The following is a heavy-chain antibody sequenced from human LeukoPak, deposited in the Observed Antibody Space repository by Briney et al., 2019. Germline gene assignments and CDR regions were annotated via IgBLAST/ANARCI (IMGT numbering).Heavy chain of an antibody. J-gene: IGHJ3*02. Sequence: GGSLRLSCAASGFTFSSYAMSWVRQAPGKGLEWVSAISGSGGSTYYADSVKGRFTISRDNSKNTLYLQMNSLRAEDTAVYYCARDQGGYDLGDAFDIWGQGTMVTVSS. D-gene: IGHD5-12*01. V-gene: IGHV3-23*01. CDR3: ARDQGGYDLGDAFDI. CDR1: GFTFSSYA. CDR2: ISGSGGST.